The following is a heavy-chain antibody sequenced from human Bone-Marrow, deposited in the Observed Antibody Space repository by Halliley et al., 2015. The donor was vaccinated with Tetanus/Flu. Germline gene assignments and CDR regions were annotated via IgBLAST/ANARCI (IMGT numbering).Heavy chain of an antibody. CDR1: GSFFSNFP. CDR2: ISNDGTEK. J-gene: IGHJ4*02. V-gene: IGHV3-30*01. D-gene: IGHD3-10*01. CDR3: ARDYLARFGELFL. Sequence: SLRLSCAASGSFFSNFPMHWVRQAPGEAPEWVALISNDGTEKYYGDSVKGRFTISRDNSKATLYLQMNNLRRDDTAVYFCARDYLARFGELFLWGQGVLVTVSS.